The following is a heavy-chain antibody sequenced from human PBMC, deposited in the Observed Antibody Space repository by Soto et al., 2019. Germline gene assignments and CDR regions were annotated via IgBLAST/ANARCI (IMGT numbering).Heavy chain of an antibody. CDR3: ARDNGDWYFDL. CDR1: GGTFSSYA. Sequence: EASVKVSCKASGGTFSSYAISWVRQAPGQGLEWMGVIIPIFGTANYAQKFQGRVTITADESTSTAYMELSSLRSEDTAVYYCARDNGDWYFDLWGRGTLVTVSS. CDR2: IIPIFGTA. V-gene: IGHV1-69*13. J-gene: IGHJ2*01.